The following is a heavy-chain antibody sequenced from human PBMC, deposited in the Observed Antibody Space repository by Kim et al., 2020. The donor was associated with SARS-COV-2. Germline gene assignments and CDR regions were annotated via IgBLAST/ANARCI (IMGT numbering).Heavy chain of an antibody. CDR1: GFIFNKYA. J-gene: IGHJ3*01. D-gene: IGHD3-10*01. Sequence: GGSLRLSCAASGFIFNKYAMNWVRQAPGKGLEWVSTISDTGDKAYYAASVKGRFTISRDSSKSTLYLHMSSLRSEDTAKYYCAKARSMIRGGGPFDFWGQGTAVTVSS. CDR2: ISDTGDKA. V-gene: IGHV3-23*01. CDR3: AKARSMIRGGGPFDF.